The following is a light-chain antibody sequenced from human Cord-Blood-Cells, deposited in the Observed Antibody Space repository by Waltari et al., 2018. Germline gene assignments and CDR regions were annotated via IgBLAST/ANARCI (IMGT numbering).Light chain of an antibody. V-gene: IGLV2-8*01. CDR2: EVS. Sequence: QSALTQPPSASGSPGQSVPISCTGTSSDVGGYTYVPWYQQHPGKAPKLMIYEVSKRPSGAPDRFSGSKSGNPASLTVSGLQAEDEADYYCSSYAGSNNWVFGGGTKLTVL. CDR3: SSYAGSNNWV. CDR1: SSDVGGYTY. J-gene: IGLJ3*02.